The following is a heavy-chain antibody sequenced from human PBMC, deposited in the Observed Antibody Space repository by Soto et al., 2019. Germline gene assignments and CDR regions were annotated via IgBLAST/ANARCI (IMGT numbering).Heavy chain of an antibody. CDR1: GFTFSSYG. J-gene: IGHJ4*02. Sequence: GGSLRLSCAASGFTFSSYGMHWVRQAPGKGLEWVAVISYDGSNKYYADSVKGRFTISRDNSKNTLYLQMNSLRAEDTAVYYCAKVLDTAMVIIFDYWGQGTLVTVSS. V-gene: IGHV3-30*18. CDR3: AKVLDTAMVIIFDY. D-gene: IGHD5-18*01. CDR2: ISYDGSNK.